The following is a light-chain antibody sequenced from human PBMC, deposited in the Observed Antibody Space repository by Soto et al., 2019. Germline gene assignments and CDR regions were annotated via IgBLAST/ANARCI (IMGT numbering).Light chain of an antibody. Sequence: EIVLTQSPGTLSLSPGERATLSSRASESVSGRYLAWYQQKPGQAPRLLIYGASSRAAGMPDRFSGSGSGTDFTLTISRLEPEDFAVYYCQHYGTSPSTFGRGTKVDNK. CDR1: ESVSGRY. V-gene: IGKV3-20*01. CDR2: GAS. J-gene: IGKJ1*01. CDR3: QHYGTSPST.